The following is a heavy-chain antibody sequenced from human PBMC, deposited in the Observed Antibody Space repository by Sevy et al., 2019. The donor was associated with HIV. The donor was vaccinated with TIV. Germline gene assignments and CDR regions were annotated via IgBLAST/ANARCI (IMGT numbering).Heavy chain of an antibody. V-gene: IGHV4-59*08. D-gene: IGHD4-17*01. J-gene: IGHJ4*02. CDR3: ARGLAYYFDS. CDR2: LYYSGIT. CDR1: GDSISSYY. Sequence: SETLSLTCTLSGDSISSYYSTWVRQPPGKGLEWIGYLYYSGITNYNPSLKSRVTISTDTSKNQFSLKLSSVTAADTAVYYCARGLAYYFDSWGQGTLVTVSS.